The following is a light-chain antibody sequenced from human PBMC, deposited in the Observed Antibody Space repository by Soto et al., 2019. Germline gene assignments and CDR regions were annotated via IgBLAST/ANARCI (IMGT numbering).Light chain of an antibody. CDR3: ASWDDNMSGVV. V-gene: IGLV1-44*01. CDR2: NNN. J-gene: IGLJ3*02. CDR1: SANIGSNP. Sequence: QSVLTQPPSASGTPGQRVTIFCSGSSANIGSNPVNWYQQFPGMAPQVLIYNNNRRPSGAPDRFSASKSGTSASLAISGLQSEDEAEYYCASWDDNMSGVVFGGGTKLTVL.